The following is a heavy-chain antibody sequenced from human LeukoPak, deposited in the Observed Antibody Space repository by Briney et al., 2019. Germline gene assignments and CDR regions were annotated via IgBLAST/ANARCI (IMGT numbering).Heavy chain of an antibody. V-gene: IGHV3-23*01. J-gene: IGHJ4*02. CDR1: GFTFNNYA. Sequence: GGALRLSCAASGFTFNNYAMNWVRQVPGKGLQWVSYISSTGNTTYYADSVKGRFTISRDNSKSTLYLQMSSLRAEDTAVYHCAKRQGFYFDSWGQGTLVTVPS. CDR2: ISSTGNTT. CDR3: AKRQGFYFDS.